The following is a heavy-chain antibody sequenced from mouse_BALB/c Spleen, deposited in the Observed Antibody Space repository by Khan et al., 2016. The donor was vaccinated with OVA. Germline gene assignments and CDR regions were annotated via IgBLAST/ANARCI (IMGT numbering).Heavy chain of an antibody. J-gene: IGHJ4*01. CDR1: GFSLTSYG. D-gene: IGHD2-12*01. V-gene: IGHV2-3*01. CDR2: IWGDGNT. Sequence: QVQLKESGPGLVAPSQSLSITCTVSGFSLTSYGVNWVRQPPGKGLEWLGVIWGDGNTNYHSALKYRLSISKDNSKRKVFLKLNSLKTDDTATYYCAKQNHVTLYVVDYWGQGTSVTVSS. CDR3: AKQNHVTLYVVDY.